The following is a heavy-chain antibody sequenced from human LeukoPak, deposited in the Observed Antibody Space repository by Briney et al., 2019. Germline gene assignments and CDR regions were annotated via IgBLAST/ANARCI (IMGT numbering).Heavy chain of an antibody. CDR2: IYYSGTT. CDR3: ARQFHGSGYVDDL. J-gene: IGHJ5*02. CDR1: GGSISSSSYY. D-gene: IGHD3-22*01. Sequence: SSETLSLTCSVSGGSISSSSYYWGWIRRPPGKGLEWIASIYYSGTTHYSPSLKSRVTMSVDTSKNQFSLKLSAVTAADTAVYYCARQFHGSGYVDDLWGQGTLVTVSS. V-gene: IGHV4-39*01.